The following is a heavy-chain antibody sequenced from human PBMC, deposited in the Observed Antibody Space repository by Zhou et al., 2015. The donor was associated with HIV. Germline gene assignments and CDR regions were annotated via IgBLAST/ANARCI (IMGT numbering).Heavy chain of an antibody. D-gene: IGHD2-2*01. CDR3: ASGVAIVVVPAAMWVGDAFDI. Sequence: QVQLVQSGAEVKKPGSSVKVSCKASGGTFSSYAISWVRQAPGQGLEWMGGIIPIFGTANYAQKFQGRVTITADESTSTAYMELSSLRSEDTAVYYCASGVAIVVVPAAMWVGDAFDIWGQGTMVTVSS. CDR2: IIPIFGTA. CDR1: GGTFSSYA. J-gene: IGHJ3*02. V-gene: IGHV1-69*01.